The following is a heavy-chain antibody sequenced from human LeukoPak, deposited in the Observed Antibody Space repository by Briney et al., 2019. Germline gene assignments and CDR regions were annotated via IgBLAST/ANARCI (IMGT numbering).Heavy chain of an antibody. CDR2: ISSSSRTI. CDR1: GFTFSSYS. J-gene: IGHJ4*02. V-gene: IGHV3-48*01. CDR3: ARDVYGDYGSDY. D-gene: IGHD4-17*01. Sequence: GGSLRLSCAVSGFTFSSYSMNWVRQAPGKGLEWVSHISSSSRTIYYADSVKGRFTISRDNAKNSLYLQMNSLRAEDTAVYNCARDVYGDYGSDYWGQGTLVTVSS.